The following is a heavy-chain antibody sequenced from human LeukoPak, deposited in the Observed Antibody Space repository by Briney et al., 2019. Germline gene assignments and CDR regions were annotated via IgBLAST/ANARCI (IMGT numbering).Heavy chain of an antibody. CDR2: IIPILGIA. V-gene: IGHV1-69*04. D-gene: IGHD5-24*01. Sequence: ASVKVSCKASGGTFSSYAISWVRQAPGQGLEWMGRIIPILGIANYAQKFQARVTITADKSTSTAYMELSSLRSEDTAVYYCTSGGYNRRYFDYWGQGTLVTVSS. CDR1: GGTFSSYA. CDR3: TSGGYNRRYFDY. J-gene: IGHJ4*02.